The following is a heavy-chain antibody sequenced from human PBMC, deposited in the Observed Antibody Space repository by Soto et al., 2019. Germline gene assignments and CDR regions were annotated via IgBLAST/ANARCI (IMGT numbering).Heavy chain of an antibody. Sequence: PSETLSLTCTVSGGSISSYYWSWIRQPPGKGLEWIGYIYYSGSTNYNPSLKSRVTISVDTSKNQFSLKLSSVTAADTAVYYCASESYGDYVGYFAPCGQRTQVTVSS. CDR1: GGSISSYY. J-gene: IGHJ5*02. V-gene: IGHV4-59*01. D-gene: IGHD4-17*01. CDR3: ASESYGDYVGYFAP. CDR2: IYYSGST.